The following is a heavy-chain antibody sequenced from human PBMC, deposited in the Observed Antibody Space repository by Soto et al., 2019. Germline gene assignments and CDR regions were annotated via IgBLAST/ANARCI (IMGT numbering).Heavy chain of an antibody. CDR3: AKDPNGDYIGAFDD. D-gene: IGHD4-17*01. CDR2: IRRSSNVI. Sequence: EVQLLESGGDLVQPGGSLRLSCAASGFDFSNYAVTWVRQAQGKGLEWVASIRRSSNVIYYADSVKRRFIISRDNSKNTLYLQMNRLRAEVTARYYCAKDPNGDYIGAFDDWGQGTLVTVSS. CDR1: GFDFSNYA. V-gene: IGHV3-23*01. J-gene: IGHJ4*02.